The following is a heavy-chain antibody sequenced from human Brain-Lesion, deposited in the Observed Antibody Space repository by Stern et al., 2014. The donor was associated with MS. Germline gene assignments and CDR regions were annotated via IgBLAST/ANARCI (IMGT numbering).Heavy chain of an antibody. V-gene: IGHV3-7*01. CDR1: GFTFSRYW. CDR3: ARRVLVAMGGYPKTLDV. Sequence: EVQLEESGGVLVQPGGSLKLSCAASGFTFSRYWMTWVRQAPGKGLEWVANIKEDGREQYYVDSVKGRFTMSRDNAKNSLYLQMNSLRAEDTAVYYCARRVLVAMGGYPKTLDVWGRGTTVTVSS. D-gene: IGHD2-2*01. J-gene: IGHJ6*02. CDR2: IKEDGREQ.